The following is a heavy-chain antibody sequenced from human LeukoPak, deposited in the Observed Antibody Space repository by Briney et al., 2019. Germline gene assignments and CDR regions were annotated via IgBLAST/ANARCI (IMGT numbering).Heavy chain of an antibody. V-gene: IGHV3-23*01. CDR1: GFTFSSYA. CDR2: ISGSGGST. J-gene: IGHJ4*02. D-gene: IGHD6-19*01. CDR3: AKIRGIAVAGRVY. Sequence: GGSLRLSCAASGFTFSSYAMSWVRQAPGKGLEWVSAISGSGGSTYYADSVKGRFTISRDNSKNTLCLQMNSLRAEDTAVYYCAKIRGIAVAGRVYWGQGTLVTVSS.